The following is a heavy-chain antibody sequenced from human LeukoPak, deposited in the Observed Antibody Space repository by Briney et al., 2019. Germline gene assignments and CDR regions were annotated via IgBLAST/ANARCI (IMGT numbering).Heavy chain of an antibody. V-gene: IGHV3-20*01. Sequence: GGSLRLSCAASGFTFDDYGMTWVRQAPGKGLQWVSGINWNGGSTGYADSVKGRFTISRDNAKNSLYLQMNSLRAEDTALYHCARVVRGRYVTNTGLGLEVLGQGTTVTGSS. CDR2: INWNGGST. CDR3: ARVVRGRYVTNTGLGLEV. J-gene: IGHJ6*02. D-gene: IGHD2-8*01. CDR1: GFTFDDYG.